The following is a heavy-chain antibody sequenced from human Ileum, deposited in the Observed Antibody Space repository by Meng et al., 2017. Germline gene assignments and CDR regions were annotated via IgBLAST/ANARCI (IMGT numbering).Heavy chain of an antibody. CDR2: IHYTGST. CDR1: GGSIGSAAYY. Sequence: QAQLQESGPGLVKGSQTLSLTCTVSGGSIGSAAYYWTWIRQHPAKGLEWIGYIHYTGSTSYNPSLESRTSTSIDTSNNQFSLKVTSVTAADTAVYYCARGVSAAGLFDNWGRGTLVTVSS. V-gene: IGHV4-31*03. J-gene: IGHJ4*02. CDR3: ARGVSAAGLFDN. D-gene: IGHD2-2*01.